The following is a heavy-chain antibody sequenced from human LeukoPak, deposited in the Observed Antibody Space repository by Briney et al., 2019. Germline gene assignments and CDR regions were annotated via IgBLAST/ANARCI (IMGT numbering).Heavy chain of an antibody. CDR3: AREGVYYNSGSFYFDY. D-gene: IGHD3-10*01. Sequence: GASVKVSCKVSGYTFTTYPMHWLRQAPGQGLEWMGCSNAGNGNTKYSQRFQDRVTITRDTSANIVYMELSSLRSEDTAVYYCAREGVYYNSGSFYFDYWGQGTLVTVSS. CDR2: SNAGNGNT. V-gene: IGHV1-3*01. J-gene: IGHJ4*02. CDR1: GYTFTTYP.